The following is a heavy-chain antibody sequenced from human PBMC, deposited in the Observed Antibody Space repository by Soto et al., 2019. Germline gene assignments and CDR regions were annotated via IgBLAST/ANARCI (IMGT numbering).Heavy chain of an antibody. CDR2: IYYSGST. Sequence: SETLSLTCTVSGGSISNYYWTWIRQPPGKGLEWIGYIYYSGSTNYNPSLKSRVTISVDTSKNQFSLKLSSVTAADTAVYYCARLGTHGGWYDYYYGMDVWGQGTTVTVSS. CDR1: GGSISNYY. J-gene: IGHJ6*02. V-gene: IGHV4-59*01. CDR3: ARLGTHGGWYDYYYGMDV. D-gene: IGHD6-19*01.